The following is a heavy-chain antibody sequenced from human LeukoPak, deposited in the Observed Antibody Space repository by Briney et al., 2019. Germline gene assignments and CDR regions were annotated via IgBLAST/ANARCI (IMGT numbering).Heavy chain of an antibody. D-gene: IGHD3-10*01. J-gene: IGHJ4*02. CDR2: IYNSGSI. Sequence: KPSETLSLTCTVSGGSISSYYWSWIRQPPGKGLEWIGYIYNSGSIRYNPSLKSRVTISVDTSKNQFSLNLSPVTAADTAVYYCARDVGSEFDYWGQGTLVAVSS. V-gene: IGHV4-59*01. CDR1: GGSISSYY. CDR3: ARDVGSEFDY.